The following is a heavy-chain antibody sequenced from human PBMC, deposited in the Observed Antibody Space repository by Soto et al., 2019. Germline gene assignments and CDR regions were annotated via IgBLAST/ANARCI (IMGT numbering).Heavy chain of an antibody. J-gene: IGHJ1*01. D-gene: IGHD2-15*01. CDR3: ASKICSGGSCYQGAEYFQH. CDR1: GYTFTSYY. CDR2: INPSGGST. V-gene: IGHV1-46*01. Sequence: ASVKVSCKASGYTFTSYYMHWVRQAPRQRLEWKGIINPSGGSTSYAQKFQGRVTMTRDTSTSTVYMELSSLRSEDTAVYYCASKICSGGSCYQGAEYFQHWGQGTLVTVSS.